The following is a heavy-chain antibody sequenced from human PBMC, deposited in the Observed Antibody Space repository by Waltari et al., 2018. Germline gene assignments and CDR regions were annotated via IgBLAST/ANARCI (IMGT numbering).Heavy chain of an antibody. J-gene: IGHJ4*02. CDR2: ISGSGDYI. V-gene: IGHV3-21*01. Sequence: EVQLVESGGGLVKPGGSLRLSCAASGFAFSTYTMHWVRQAPGQGLEWVSSISGSGDYIHYADSVKGRFTISRDNAKNSLSLQMNNLRAEDTAMYYCARPQGYGAIGDWGQGALVTVSS. CDR3: ARPQGYGAIGD. D-gene: IGHD2-21*01. CDR1: GFAFSTYT.